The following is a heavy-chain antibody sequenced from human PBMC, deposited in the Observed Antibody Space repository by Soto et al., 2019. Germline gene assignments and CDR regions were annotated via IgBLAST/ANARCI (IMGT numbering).Heavy chain of an antibody. CDR3: ARHAVTATQTGGIDV. CDR2: IDPSDSYT. Sequence: EVQLVQSGAEVKKPGESLRISCKGSGYIFTDYWISWVRQMPGKGLEWMGRIDPSDSYTTYSPSFQGHVTISADRSISTASLQWSSLMASDTAMYYCARHAVTATQTGGIDVWGQGTTVTVSS. J-gene: IGHJ6*02. V-gene: IGHV5-10-1*01. D-gene: IGHD2-21*02. CDR1: GYIFTDYW.